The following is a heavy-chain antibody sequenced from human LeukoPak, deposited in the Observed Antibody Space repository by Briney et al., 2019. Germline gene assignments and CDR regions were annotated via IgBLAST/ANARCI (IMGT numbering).Heavy chain of an antibody. D-gene: IGHD3-22*01. J-gene: IGHJ4*02. V-gene: IGHV4-59*12. CDR2: IYDSGST. Sequence: SETLSLTCSVSGGSISSYYWSWIRQPPGKGLEWIGYIYDSGSTKYNPSLKSRVTISVDRSKNQVSLRLSSVTAADTAVYYCARGTYYYDSSGYYYIRPYFDYWGQGTLVTVSS. CDR1: GGSISSYY. CDR3: ARGTYYYDSSGYYYIRPYFDY.